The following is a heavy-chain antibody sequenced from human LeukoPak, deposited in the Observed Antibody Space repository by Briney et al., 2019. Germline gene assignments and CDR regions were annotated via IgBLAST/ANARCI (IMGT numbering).Heavy chain of an antibody. J-gene: IGHJ4*02. CDR3: ARYNGRDGYNGNY. D-gene: IGHD5-24*01. CDR1: GGTFISYA. Sequence: SVKVSCKASGGTFISYAISWVRQAPGQGLEWMGRIIPIFGTANYAQKFQGRVTITADKSTSTAYMELSSLRSEDTAVYYCARYNGRDGYNGNYWGQGTLVTVSS. CDR2: IIPIFGTA. V-gene: IGHV1-69*06.